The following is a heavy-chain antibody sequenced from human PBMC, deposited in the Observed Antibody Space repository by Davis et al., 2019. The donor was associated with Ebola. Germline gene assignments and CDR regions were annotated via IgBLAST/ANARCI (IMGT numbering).Heavy chain of an antibody. D-gene: IGHD6-6*01. CDR2: ISNDGRST. CDR3: TSSPLLYSSSSSPDY. CDR1: GFPFSNYL. V-gene: IGHV3-74*01. J-gene: IGHJ4*02. Sequence: GESLKISCVASGFPFSNYLMHWVRQVPGKGLVWISHISNDGRSTSYADSVKGRFTISRDNAKNMLYLQMNSLKTEDTAVYYCTSSPLLYSSSSSPDYWGQGTLVTVSS.